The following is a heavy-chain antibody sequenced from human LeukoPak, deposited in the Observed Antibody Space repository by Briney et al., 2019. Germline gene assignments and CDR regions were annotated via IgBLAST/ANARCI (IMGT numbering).Heavy chain of an antibody. Sequence: GGSLRLSCAPSGFTFSSYDMNWVRQAPGKGLEWVSYISTMSSTKYYADSVKGRFTISRDNAKNSLYLQMNSLRDEDTAVYYCASGKIGYYYGDYDGFWGQGTLVSVSS. J-gene: IGHJ4*02. V-gene: IGHV3-48*02. CDR2: ISTMSSTK. CDR1: GFTFSSYD. CDR3: ASGKIGYYYGDYDGF. D-gene: IGHD4-17*01.